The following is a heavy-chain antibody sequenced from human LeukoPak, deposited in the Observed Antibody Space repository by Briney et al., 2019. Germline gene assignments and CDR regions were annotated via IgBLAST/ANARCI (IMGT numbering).Heavy chain of an antibody. CDR3: ARVGGYDFWSGYWHYYYGMDV. CDR1: GITVSSNY. J-gene: IGHJ6*02. CDR2: IYSGGST. Sequence: GGSLRLSCAASGITVSSNYMSWVRQAPGKGLEWVSVIYSGGSTYYADSVKGRFTISRHNSKNTLYLQMNSLRAEDTAVYYCARVGGYDFWSGYWHYYYGMDVWGQGTTVTVSS. D-gene: IGHD3-3*01. V-gene: IGHV3-53*04.